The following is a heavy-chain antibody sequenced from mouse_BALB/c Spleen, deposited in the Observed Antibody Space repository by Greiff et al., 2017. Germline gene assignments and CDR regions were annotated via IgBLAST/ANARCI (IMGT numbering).Heavy chain of an antibody. Sequence: EVKLMESGGGLVQPGGSLKLSCAASGFTFSSYGMSWVRQTPDKRLELVATINSNGGSTYYPDSVKGRFTISRDNAKNTLYLQMSSLKSEDTAMYYCARGLLYYFDYWGQGTTLTVSS. CDR3: ARGLLYYFDY. CDR2: INSNGGST. V-gene: IGHV5-6-3*01. CDR1: GFTFSSYG. D-gene: IGHD3-1*01. J-gene: IGHJ2*01.